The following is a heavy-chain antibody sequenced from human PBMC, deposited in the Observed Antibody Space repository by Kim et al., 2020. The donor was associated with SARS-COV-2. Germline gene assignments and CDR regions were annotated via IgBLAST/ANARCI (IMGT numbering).Heavy chain of an antibody. CDR2: ISWNSGSI. CDR3: AKDKGGSSGYYIDY. D-gene: IGHD3-22*01. Sequence: GGSLRLSCAASGFTFDDYAMHWVRQAPGKGLEWVSGISWNSGSIGYADSVKGRFTISRDNAKNSLYLQMNSLRAEDTALYYCAKDKGGSSGYYIDYWGQGTLVTVSS. J-gene: IGHJ4*02. V-gene: IGHV3-9*01. CDR1: GFTFDDYA.